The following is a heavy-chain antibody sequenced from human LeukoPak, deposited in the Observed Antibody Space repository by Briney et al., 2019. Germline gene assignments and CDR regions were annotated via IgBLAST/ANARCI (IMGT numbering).Heavy chain of an antibody. CDR3: ANVYYGSGSYGY. Sequence: GGSLRLSCVASGFTFSKYWMAWVRQAPGKGLEWVANIKEDGSEKFFVDSVKGRFTISRDNAKNSLYLQMNSLRAEDTAVYYCANVYYGSGSYGYWGQGTLVTVSS. CDR1: GFTFSKYW. V-gene: IGHV3-7*01. D-gene: IGHD3-10*01. J-gene: IGHJ4*02. CDR2: IKEDGSEK.